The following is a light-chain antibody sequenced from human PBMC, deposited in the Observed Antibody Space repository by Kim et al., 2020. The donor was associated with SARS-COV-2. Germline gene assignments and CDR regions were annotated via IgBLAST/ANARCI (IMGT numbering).Light chain of an antibody. CDR1: SLRSYY. J-gene: IGLJ2*01. Sequence: SELTQDPAVSVALGQTVRITCQGDSLRSYYATWYQQKPGQAPILVIYGKNSRPSGIPDRFSGSSSGNTASLTITGTQAGDEADYYCNSRDSNDNVVFGG. CDR2: GKN. V-gene: IGLV3-19*01. CDR3: NSRDSNDNVV.